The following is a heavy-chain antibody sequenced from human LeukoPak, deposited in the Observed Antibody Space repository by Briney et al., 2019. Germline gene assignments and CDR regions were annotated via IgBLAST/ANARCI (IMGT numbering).Heavy chain of an antibody. Sequence: ASVKVSCKASGGTFCSYAISWVRQAPGQGLEWMGRIIPIFGTANYAQKFQGRVTITTDESTSTAYMELSSLRSEDTSVYYCARDGYSDYGDYEGSSYWGQGTLVTVSS. CDR3: ARDGYSDYGDYEGSSY. D-gene: IGHD4-17*01. J-gene: IGHJ4*02. CDR1: GGTFCSYA. V-gene: IGHV1-69*05. CDR2: IIPIFGTA.